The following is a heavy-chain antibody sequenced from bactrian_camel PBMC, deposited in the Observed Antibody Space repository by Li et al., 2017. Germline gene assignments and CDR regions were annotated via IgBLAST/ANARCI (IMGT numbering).Heavy chain of an antibody. J-gene: IGHJ4*01. CDR1: GKAYRLAC. D-gene: IGHD3*01. Sequence: VQLVESGGGSVQAGGSLRLSCTSSGKAYRLACLGWFRQAPGKEREGVATIHPGGGSTYYAGSVKGRFTISKESAEDSLYLQMSSLKPEDTAMYYCAAESPAMYDCASSSPADDYNYWGQGTQVTVS. CDR3: AAESPAMYDCASSSPADDYNY. CDR2: IHPGGGST. V-gene: IGHV3S54*01.